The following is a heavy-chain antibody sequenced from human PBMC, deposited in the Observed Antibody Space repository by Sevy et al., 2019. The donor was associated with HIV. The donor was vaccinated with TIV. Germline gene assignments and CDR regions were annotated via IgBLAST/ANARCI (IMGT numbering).Heavy chain of an antibody. D-gene: IGHD3-3*01. J-gene: IGHJ4*02. CDR3: ARGSASGYSYFDY. V-gene: IGHV5-51*01. Sequence: GESLKISCRVSGYSFTKYWIGWVRQMPGKGLEWMGMIYPGDSDTRYSPSFQGQVTISADKSINTAYLKWSSLKASDIALYYCARGSASGYSYFDYWGQGTPVTVSS. CDR1: GYSFTKYW. CDR2: IYPGDSDT.